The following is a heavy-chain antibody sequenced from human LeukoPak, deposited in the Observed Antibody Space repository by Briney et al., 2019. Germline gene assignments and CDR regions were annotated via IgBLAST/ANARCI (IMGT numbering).Heavy chain of an antibody. Sequence: PGGSLRLSCEASRFTFRSYPMHWVRQAPGRGLEWVAVIANDGTNHYDAEFVKGRFIISRDNSKNTLYLQMNSLRAEDTAVYYCAKDDCSSTSCYRMLDYWGQGTLVTVSS. CDR3: AKDDCSSTSCYRMLDY. D-gene: IGHD2-2*02. V-gene: IGHV3-30-3*01. CDR2: IANDGTNH. J-gene: IGHJ4*02. CDR1: RFTFRSYP.